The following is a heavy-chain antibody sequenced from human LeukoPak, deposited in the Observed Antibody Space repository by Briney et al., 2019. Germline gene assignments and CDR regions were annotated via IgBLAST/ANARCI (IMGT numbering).Heavy chain of an antibody. CDR1: GFTFSSYA. CDR2: ISYDGSNK. Sequence: GSLRLSCAASGFTFSSYAMSWVRQAPGKGLEWVAVISYDGSNKYYADSVKGRFTISRDNSKNTLYLQMNSLRAEDTAVYYCAKVSQLRFDPWGQGTLVTVSS. CDR3: AKVSQLRFDP. J-gene: IGHJ5*02. D-gene: IGHD4-23*01. V-gene: IGHV3-30*18.